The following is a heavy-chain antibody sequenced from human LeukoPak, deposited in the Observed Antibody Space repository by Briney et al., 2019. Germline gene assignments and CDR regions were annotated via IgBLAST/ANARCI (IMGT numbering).Heavy chain of an antibody. CDR1: GFTFSSYA. V-gene: IGHV3-74*01. CDR3: ARDAVDTANAV. D-gene: IGHD5-18*01. Sequence: GGSLRLSCAASGFTFSSYAMHWVRQAPGKGLVWVSHINSDGSITSYADSVKGRFTISRDNAKNTLYLQMNSLRAEDTAVYYCARDAVDTANAVWGQGTTVTVSS. CDR2: INSDGSIT. J-gene: IGHJ6*02.